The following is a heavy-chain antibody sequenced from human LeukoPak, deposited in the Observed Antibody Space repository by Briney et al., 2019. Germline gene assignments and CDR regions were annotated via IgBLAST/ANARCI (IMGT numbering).Heavy chain of an antibody. CDR3: AKGRLDY. CDR1: GFTFSSYG. Sequence: GGSLRLSCAASGFTFSSYGVHWVRQAPGKGLEWVAVISYDGSNKYYADSVKGRFTISRDNSKNTLYLQMNSLRAEDTAVYYCAKGRLDYWGQGTLVTVSS. V-gene: IGHV3-30*18. J-gene: IGHJ4*02. CDR2: ISYDGSNK.